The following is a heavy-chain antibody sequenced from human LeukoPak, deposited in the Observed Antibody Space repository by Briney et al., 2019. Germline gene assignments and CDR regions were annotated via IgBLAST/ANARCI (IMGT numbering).Heavy chain of an antibody. J-gene: IGHJ5*02. CDR2: IYYTGST. V-gene: IGHV4-31*03. CDR1: GVSISSDGYY. Sequence: SETLSLTCTVSGVSISSDGYYWSCIRQHPGMGLEGNGAIYYTGSTYYNPSLKSRATISVDTSKNHFSLMLTSVTPAGTAVYYCARGTGGAAAADFDPWGQGTLVTVSS. CDR3: ARGTGGAAAADFDP. D-gene: IGHD6-13*01.